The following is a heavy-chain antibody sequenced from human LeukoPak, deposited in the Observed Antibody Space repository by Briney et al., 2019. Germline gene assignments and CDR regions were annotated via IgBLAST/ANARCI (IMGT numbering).Heavy chain of an antibody. V-gene: IGHV3-23*01. CDR2: ISGSGGST. D-gene: IGHD4-17*01. CDR1: GFTFSSYA. Sequence: PGGSLRLSCAASGFTFSSYAMSWVRQAPGKGLEWVSAISGSGGSTYYADSVKGRLTISRDNSKNTLYLQINSLRAEDTAVYYCAKGVYYGDYVDYYYYMDVWGKGTTVTVSS. J-gene: IGHJ6*03. CDR3: AKGVYYGDYVDYYYYMDV.